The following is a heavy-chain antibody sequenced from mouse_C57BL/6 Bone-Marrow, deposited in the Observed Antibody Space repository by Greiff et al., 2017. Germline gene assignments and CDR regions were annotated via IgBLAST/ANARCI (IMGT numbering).Heavy chain of an antibody. CDR2: ISYDGSN. D-gene: IGHD2-2*01. Sequence: EVKLMESGPGLVKPSQSLSLTCSVTGYSITSGYYWYWIRQFPGNKLEWMGYISYDGSNNYNPSLKNRISITRDTSKNQIFLKLISVTTADTATYYCAIMVTSYFDYWGQGTTLTVSS. V-gene: IGHV3-6*01. CDR3: AIMVTSYFDY. J-gene: IGHJ2*01. CDR1: GYSITSGYY.